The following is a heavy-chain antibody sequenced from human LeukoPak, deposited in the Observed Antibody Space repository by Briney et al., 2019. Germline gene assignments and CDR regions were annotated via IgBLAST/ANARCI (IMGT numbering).Heavy chain of an antibody. CDR3: AKDRGSGWHYWYFDL. Sequence: PGGSLRLSCAASGFTFSSYGMHWVRQAPGKGLEWVAFIRYDGSNKYYADSVKGRFTISRDNSKNTLYLQMNSLRAEDTAAYYCAKDRGSGWHYWYFDLWGRGTLVTVSS. D-gene: IGHD6-19*01. J-gene: IGHJ2*01. CDR2: IRYDGSNK. V-gene: IGHV3-30*02. CDR1: GFTFSSYG.